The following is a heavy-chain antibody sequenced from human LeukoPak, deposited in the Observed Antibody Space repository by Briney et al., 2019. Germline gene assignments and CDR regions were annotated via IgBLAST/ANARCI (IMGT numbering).Heavy chain of an antibody. D-gene: IGHD6-6*01. CDR3: AREPSGSSSSSFDY. J-gene: IGHJ4*02. CDR1: GFTFSTYE. V-gene: IGHV3-48*03. CDR2: ISSVGSSK. Sequence: GGSLRLSCAASGFTFSTYEMNWVRQAPGKGLEWVSYISSVGSSKYYADSVKGRFTVSRDNAKNSLYLQMNSLRVEDTAVYYCAREPSGSSSSSFDYWGQGTLVTVSS.